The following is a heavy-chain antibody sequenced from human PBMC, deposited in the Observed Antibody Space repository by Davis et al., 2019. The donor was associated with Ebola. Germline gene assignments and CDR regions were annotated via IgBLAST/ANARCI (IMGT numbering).Heavy chain of an antibody. CDR1: GGTLSRYP. CDR2: IIPIFGTA. Sequence: SVNVSCQASGGTLSRYPISWVRQAPGQGLEWLGGIIPIFGTAYYAQKFQGRVTTTEDESTSTAYMELSSRGSEDTAVYYCANGGRYSDSGDYWGQGTLVTVSS. CDR3: ANGGRYSDSGDY. V-gene: IGHV1-69*13. D-gene: IGHD2-15*01. J-gene: IGHJ4*02.